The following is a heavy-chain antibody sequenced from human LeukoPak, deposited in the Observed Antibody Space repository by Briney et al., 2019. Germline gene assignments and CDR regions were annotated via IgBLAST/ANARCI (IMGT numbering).Heavy chain of an antibody. CDR1: GYTFTSYD. D-gene: IGHD2-21*01. J-gene: IGHJ5*02. CDR2: MNPNSGNT. V-gene: IGHV1-8*03. CDR3: ARGPHGLWWLST. Sequence: GVSVKVSCKASGYTFTSYDINWVRQATGQGLEWMGWMNPNSGNTGYAQKFQGRVTITTDESTSTAYMELSSLRSEDTAVYYRARGPHGLWWLSTWGQGTQVTVSS.